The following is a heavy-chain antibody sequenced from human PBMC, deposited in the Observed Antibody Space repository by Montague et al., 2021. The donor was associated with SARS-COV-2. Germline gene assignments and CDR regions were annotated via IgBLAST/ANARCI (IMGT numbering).Heavy chain of an antibody. D-gene: IGHD3-10*01. V-gene: IGHV4-39*07. CDR1: GGSTKTMSYY. J-gene: IGHJ4*02. Sequence: SETLSLTCSVSGGSTKTMSYYWAWLRQYPGQGLEWIASVYYTGHTYYTPSLAAPTSISLYTSTNHFSLTLASAAADDTAIYYCATDRPGHYYFDNWGQGTPVIVSS. CDR3: ATDRPGHYYFDN. CDR2: VYYTGHT.